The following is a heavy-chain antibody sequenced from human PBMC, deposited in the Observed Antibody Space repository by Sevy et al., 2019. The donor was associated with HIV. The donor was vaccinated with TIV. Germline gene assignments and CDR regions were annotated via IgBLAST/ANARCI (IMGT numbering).Heavy chain of an antibody. Sequence: GGSLRLSCAASGFTFSSYWMSWVRQAPGKGLEWVANIKQDGSEKYYVDSVTGRFTISRDNAKNSLYLQMNSLRAEDTAVYYCARDRWEVRGVIGARYLYYYYGMDVWGQGTTVTVSS. V-gene: IGHV3-7*01. CDR1: GFTFSSYW. CDR2: IKQDGSEK. J-gene: IGHJ6*02. D-gene: IGHD3-10*01. CDR3: ARDRWEVRGVIGARYLYYYYGMDV.